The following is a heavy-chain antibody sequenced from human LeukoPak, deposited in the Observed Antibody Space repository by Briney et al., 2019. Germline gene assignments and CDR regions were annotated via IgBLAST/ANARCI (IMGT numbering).Heavy chain of an antibody. Sequence: PGGSLRLSCALSGFTPIHYWMTWVRQAPGKGLEWVANINQDGSETFYVDSVKGRFTISRDNAKKSLYLQMNSLRVEDTAVYYCARDYYYDSSGYIPAGDAIAFWGQGTMVTVSS. J-gene: IGHJ3*01. D-gene: IGHD3-22*01. CDR2: INQDGSET. CDR3: ARDYYYDSSGYIPAGDAIAF. V-gene: IGHV3-7*01. CDR1: GFTPIHYW.